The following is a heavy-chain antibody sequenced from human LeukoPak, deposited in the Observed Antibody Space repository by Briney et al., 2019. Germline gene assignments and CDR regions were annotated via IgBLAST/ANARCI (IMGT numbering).Heavy chain of an antibody. CDR3: ARVLPRLAWGEFDY. V-gene: IGHV1-18*01. J-gene: IGHJ4*02. CDR1: GYTFDSYG. Sequence: ASVKVSCKASGYTFDSYGIAWVRQAPGQGLEWMGWISAYNGNTNYAQKAQGRVTMTKDTSTSTAYMDLRSLRSDDTAVYYCARVLPRLAWGEFDYWGQGTLVAVSS. D-gene: IGHD3-16*01. CDR2: ISAYNGNT.